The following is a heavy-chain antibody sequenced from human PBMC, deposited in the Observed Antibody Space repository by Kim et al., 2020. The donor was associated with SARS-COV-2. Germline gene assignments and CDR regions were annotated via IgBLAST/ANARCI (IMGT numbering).Heavy chain of an antibody. CDR1: GFTFSSYA. Sequence: GGSLRLSCAASGFTFSSYAMHWVRQAPGKGLEWVAVISYDGSNKYYADSVKGRFTISRDNSKNTLYLQMNSLRAEDTAVYYCARGGIAVAGPGYYYYGMDVWGQGTTVTVSS. CDR2: ISYDGSNK. J-gene: IGHJ6*02. D-gene: IGHD6-19*01. V-gene: IGHV3-30*04. CDR3: ARGGIAVAGPGYYYYGMDV.